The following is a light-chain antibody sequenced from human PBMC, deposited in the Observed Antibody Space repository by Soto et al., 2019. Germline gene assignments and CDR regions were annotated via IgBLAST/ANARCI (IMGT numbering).Light chain of an antibody. V-gene: IGLV2-11*01. CDR1: SSDVGGYNY. J-gene: IGLJ2*01. CDR2: DVX. CDR3: CSYAGSYTFDVV. Sequence: QSALTQPRSVSGSPGQSVTISCTGTSSDVGGYNYVSWYQQHPGKAPKLXIYDVXKRPSGVPDRXXGXKXGXXXSXXXXXXQAEDEADYYCCSYAGSYTFDVVFGGGTKVTVL.